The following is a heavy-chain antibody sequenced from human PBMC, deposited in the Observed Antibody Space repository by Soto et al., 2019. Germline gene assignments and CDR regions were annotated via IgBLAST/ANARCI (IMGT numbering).Heavy chain of an antibody. V-gene: IGHV3-21*01. Sequence: GGSLRLSCAASGFALRSYNMNWARQAPGKGLEWVASISSGSSNIYYAGSVKGRFTISRDNAKNSLLLQIDSLRAEDSAVYYCASDTVVAATFDFWGQGALVTVPS. CDR3: ASDTVVAATFDF. J-gene: IGHJ4*02. CDR2: ISSGSSNI. CDR1: GFALRSYN. D-gene: IGHD2-15*01.